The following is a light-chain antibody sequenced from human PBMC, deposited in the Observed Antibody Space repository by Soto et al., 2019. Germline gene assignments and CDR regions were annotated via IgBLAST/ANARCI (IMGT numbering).Light chain of an antibody. CDR1: QDIRSD. V-gene: IGKV1-27*01. CDR2: AAS. J-gene: IGKJ1*01. Sequence: IQMTQSPSSLSASVGDSITITCRASQDIRSDLGWYQQKPGRAPKLLIYAASTLQSGVPSRFSGRGSGTDFTLTISSLQPEDVATYYCQKYNSAPWTFGQGTKVDIK. CDR3: QKYNSAPWT.